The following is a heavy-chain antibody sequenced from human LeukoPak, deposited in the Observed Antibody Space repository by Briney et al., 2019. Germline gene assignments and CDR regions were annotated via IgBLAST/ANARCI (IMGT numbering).Heavy chain of an antibody. CDR1: GGSISSHY. CDR2: ISYSGST. J-gene: IGHJ5*02. Sequence: SETLSLTCTVSGGSISSHYWSWIRQPPEKGLEWVGYISYSGSTNYNPSLKSRVTISVDTSKNQFSLRLSSVTAADTAVYYCAGSITMIVSWGQGTLVTVSS. D-gene: IGHD3-22*01. CDR3: AGSITMIVS. V-gene: IGHV4-59*11.